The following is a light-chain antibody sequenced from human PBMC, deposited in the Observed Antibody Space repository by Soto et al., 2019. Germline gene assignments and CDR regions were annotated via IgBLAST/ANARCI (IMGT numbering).Light chain of an antibody. Sequence: EIVLTQSPGTLSLSLGERATLSCRASQSVSSTYSAWYQQKPGQAPRLLIYGASSRATGIPDRFSGSGSGTDFTLTISRLEPEDFAVYYCQQYGTSQTFGQGTKV. CDR3: QQYGTSQT. CDR1: QSVSSTY. V-gene: IGKV3-20*01. J-gene: IGKJ1*01. CDR2: GAS.